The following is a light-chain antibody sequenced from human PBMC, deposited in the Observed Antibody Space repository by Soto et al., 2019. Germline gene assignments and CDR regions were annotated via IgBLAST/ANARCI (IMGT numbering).Light chain of an antibody. CDR2: SAS. V-gene: IGKV3D-15*01. J-gene: IGKJ4*01. CDR3: QQYNDWPPLT. Sequence: EIVMTQSPATLSVSPGERATPSCRASQGVSSNLAWYQQKPGQAPRLLIYSASTRATGIPARFSGSGSGTEFTLTISSLQSEDFAVYFCQQYNDWPPLTFGGGTKVEIK. CDR1: QGVSSN.